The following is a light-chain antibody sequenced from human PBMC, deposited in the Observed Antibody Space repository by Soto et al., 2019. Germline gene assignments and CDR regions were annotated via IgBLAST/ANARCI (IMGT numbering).Light chain of an antibody. CDR1: QTVIRN. V-gene: IGKV3-15*01. CDR3: QQYAVWPPQT. J-gene: IGKJ1*01. CDR2: GAS. Sequence: EIVMTQSPATLSVSPGERATLSCRASQTVIRNLAWYQQKPGQTPRLLIFGASTRATGIPARFSGSGSGTEFTLPISSLQPEDFAVYYCQQYAVWPPQTFGQGTKVEIK.